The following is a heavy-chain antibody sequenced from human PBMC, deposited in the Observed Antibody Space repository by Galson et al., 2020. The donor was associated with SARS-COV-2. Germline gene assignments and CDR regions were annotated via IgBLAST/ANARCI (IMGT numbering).Heavy chain of an antibody. J-gene: IGHJ4*02. V-gene: IGHV3-48*01. CDR1: GFTFSSYS. D-gene: IGHD3-10*01. Sequence: GGSLRLSCAASGFTFSSYSMNWVRQAPGKGLEWVSYLSSSSSTIYYADSVKGRFTISRDNAKNSLYLQMNSLRAEDTAVYYCARGVPFGEFYFDYWGQGTLVTVSS. CDR3: ARGVPFGEFYFDY. CDR2: LSSSSSTI.